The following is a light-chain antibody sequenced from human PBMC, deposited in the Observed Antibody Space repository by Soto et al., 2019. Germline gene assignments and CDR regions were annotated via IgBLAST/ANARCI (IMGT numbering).Light chain of an antibody. CDR2: RNN. V-gene: IGLV1-47*01. Sequence: QSVLTQPPSASGTPGQRVTISCSGSSSNIGSNYVYWYQQLPGTAPKLLIYRNNQRPSGVPDRFSGSKSGTSASLAISGLRSEDEADYYCAAWDDSLNNFVFGTGTKLTVL. J-gene: IGLJ1*01. CDR3: AAWDDSLNNFV. CDR1: SSNIGSNY.